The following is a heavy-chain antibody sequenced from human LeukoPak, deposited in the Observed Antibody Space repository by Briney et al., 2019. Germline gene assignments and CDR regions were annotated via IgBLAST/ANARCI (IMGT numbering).Heavy chain of an antibody. Sequence: SVTVSCKSSGGTFSSYAISWVRQAPGQGLERMGRIIPILGIANYAQKFQGRVTITADESTSTAYLQWSSLKASDTAMYYCARPLHCGGDCPPDAFDIWGQGTMVTVSS. D-gene: IGHD2-21*02. CDR2: IIPILGIA. CDR3: ARPLHCGGDCPPDAFDI. J-gene: IGHJ3*02. V-gene: IGHV1-69*04. CDR1: GGTFSSYA.